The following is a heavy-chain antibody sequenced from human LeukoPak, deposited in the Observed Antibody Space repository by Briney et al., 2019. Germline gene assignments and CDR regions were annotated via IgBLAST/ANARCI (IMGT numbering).Heavy chain of an antibody. Sequence: QPGRSLLLSCAASGFTFSSYAMHWVRQAPGKGLEGVAVISYDGSNKYYADSVKGRFTISRDNSKNTLYLQMNSLRAEDTAVYYCARDEGRGRDRGAVAGLIDYWGQGTLVTVSS. D-gene: IGHD6-19*01. J-gene: IGHJ4*02. CDR1: GFTFSSYA. V-gene: IGHV3-30*04. CDR3: ARDEGRGRDRGAVAGLIDY. CDR2: ISYDGSNK.